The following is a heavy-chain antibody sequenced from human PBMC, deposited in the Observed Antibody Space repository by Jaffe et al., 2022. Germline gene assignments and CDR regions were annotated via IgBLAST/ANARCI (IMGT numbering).Heavy chain of an antibody. Sequence: QVQLVQSGAEVKKPGASVKVSCKASGYTFTSYYMHWVRQAPGQGLEWMGIINPSGGSTSYAQKFQGRVTMTRDTSTSTVYMELSSLRSEDTAVYYCAREVIEEWKGPRDAFDIWGQGTMVTVSS. CDR2: INPSGGST. V-gene: IGHV1-46*03. D-gene: IGHD3-3*01. CDR1: GYTFTSYY. J-gene: IGHJ3*02. CDR3: AREVIEEWKGPRDAFDI.